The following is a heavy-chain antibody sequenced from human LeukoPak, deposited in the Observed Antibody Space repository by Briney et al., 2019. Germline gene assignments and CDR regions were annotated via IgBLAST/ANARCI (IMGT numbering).Heavy chain of an antibody. J-gene: IGHJ4*02. V-gene: IGHV1-18*01. Sequence: ASVKVSCKASGSAFTSSAISWVRQAPGQGLEWMGWITVYNGNTNYAQKLQGRVTMTTDTSTRTAYMELRSLRSDDTAVYYCARDRTTVAGDCDYWGQGTLVTVSS. CDR1: GSAFTSSA. CDR3: ARDRTTVAGDCDY. CDR2: ITVYNGNT. D-gene: IGHD6-19*01.